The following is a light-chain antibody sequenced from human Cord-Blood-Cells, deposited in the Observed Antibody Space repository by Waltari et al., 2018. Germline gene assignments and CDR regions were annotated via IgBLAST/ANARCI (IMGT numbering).Light chain of an antibody. J-gene: IGLJ2*01. CDR2: EVS. Sequence: QSALTQPPSASGSPGQSVTISCTGTSRDVGGYNYVSWYQQHPGKAPKLMIYEVSKRPSGVPDRFSGSKSGNTASLTVSGLQAEDEADYYCSSYAGSNNLVVGGGTKLTVL. V-gene: IGLV2-8*01. CDR1: SRDVGGYNY. CDR3: SSYAGSNNLV.